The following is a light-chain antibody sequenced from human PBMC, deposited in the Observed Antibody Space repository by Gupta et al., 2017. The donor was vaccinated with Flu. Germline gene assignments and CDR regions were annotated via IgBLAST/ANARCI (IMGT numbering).Light chain of an antibody. CDR1: QSVSSY. CDR3: QLRSNWPPEFT. Sequence: EIVLTQSPATQSLSPGERATLSCRASQSVSSYLAWYQQKPGQAPRLLIYDASNRATGVPARFSGSGSETDFTLTISSLEPEDFALYYCQLRSNWPPEFTFGPGTNVDIK. CDR2: DAS. V-gene: IGKV3-11*01. J-gene: IGKJ3*01.